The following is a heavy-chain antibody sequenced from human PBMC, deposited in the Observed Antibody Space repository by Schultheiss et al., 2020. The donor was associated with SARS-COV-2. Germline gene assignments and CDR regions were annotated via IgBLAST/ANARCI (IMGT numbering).Heavy chain of an antibody. CDR1: GGSISSYY. V-gene: IGHV4-59*08. D-gene: IGHD6-19*01. J-gene: IGHJ5*02. CDR3: ARLTRPDYSSGGWFDP. CDR2: IYYSGST. Sequence: SETLSLTCTVSGGSISSYYWSWIRQPPGKGLEWIGYIYYSGSTNYNPSLKSRVTISVDTSKNQFSLKLSSVTAADTAVYYCARLTRPDYSSGGWFDPWGQGTLVTVSS.